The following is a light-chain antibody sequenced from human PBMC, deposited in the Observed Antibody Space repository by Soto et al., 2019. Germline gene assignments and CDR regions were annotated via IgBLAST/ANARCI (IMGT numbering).Light chain of an antibody. CDR3: LQDYNYPRT. J-gene: IGKJ1*01. CDR2: TAS. Sequence: AIQMTQSPSSLSASVGDRVTITCRASQDIRNDLGWFQQKPGKAPKLLINTASTLQSGVSSRFSGSGSGTDFILTISSLQPEDFATYYCLQDYNYPRTFGQGSKVDIK. V-gene: IGKV1-6*01. CDR1: QDIRND.